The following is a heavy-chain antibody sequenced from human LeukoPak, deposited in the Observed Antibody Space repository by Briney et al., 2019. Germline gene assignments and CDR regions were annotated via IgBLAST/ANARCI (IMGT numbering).Heavy chain of an antibody. CDR2: ICSSSSYI. D-gene: IGHD2-2*01. Sequence: GGSLRLSCAASGFTSSGFGMNWVGQAPGKGRGWVPSICSSSSYIYYADSVKGRFTISRDNAKNSLYLQMNSLRAEDTAVYYCARFSGYCSSTSCTPGDWGQGTLVTVSS. V-gene: IGHV3-21*01. CDR3: ARFSGYCSSTSCTPGD. CDR1: GFTSSGFG. J-gene: IGHJ4*02.